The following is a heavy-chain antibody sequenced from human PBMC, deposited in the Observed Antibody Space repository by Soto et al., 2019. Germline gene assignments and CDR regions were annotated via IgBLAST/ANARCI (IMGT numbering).Heavy chain of an antibody. J-gene: IGHJ6*02. V-gene: IGHV1-69*13. D-gene: IGHD5-18*01. Sequence: SVKVSCKASGGTFSSYAITWVRQAPGQGLEWMGGIIPIFGTANYAQKFQGRVTITADESTSTAYMELSSLRSEDTAVYYCARIVDTAMDYYYYYGMDVWGQGTTVTAP. CDR3: ARIVDTAMDYYYYYGMDV. CDR1: GGTFSSYA. CDR2: IIPIFGTA.